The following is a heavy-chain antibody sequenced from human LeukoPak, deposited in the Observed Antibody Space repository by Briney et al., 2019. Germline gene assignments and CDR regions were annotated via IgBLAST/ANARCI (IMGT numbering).Heavy chain of an antibody. V-gene: IGHV4-59*01. CDR3: ARGSGWYAY. J-gene: IGHJ4*02. Sequence: PSETLSLTCTVSGGSISSNYWSWIRQPPGKGLGWIGYISYSGSTNYNPSLKSRVTMSVDTSKKQVSLKLSSVTAADTAVYYCARGSGWYAYWGQGTLVTVSS. D-gene: IGHD6-19*01. CDR2: ISYSGST. CDR1: GGSISSNY.